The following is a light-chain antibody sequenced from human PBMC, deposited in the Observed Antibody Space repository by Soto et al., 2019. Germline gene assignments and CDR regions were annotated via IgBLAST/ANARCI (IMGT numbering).Light chain of an antibody. CDR1: QSISSW. CDR2: KAS. V-gene: IGKV1-5*03. J-gene: IGKJ5*01. Sequence: DIQMTQSPSTLSGSVGDRVTIACRASQSISSWLAWYQQKAGKAPKLLIYKASSLESGVPLRFSGSESGTEFTLTITSLQPDDFATYFCQQYHTYPITFGQGTRLEIK. CDR3: QQYHTYPIT.